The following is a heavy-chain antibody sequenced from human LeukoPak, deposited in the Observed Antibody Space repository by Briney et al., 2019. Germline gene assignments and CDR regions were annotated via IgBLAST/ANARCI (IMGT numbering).Heavy chain of an antibody. CDR3: ARRRDPDWFGEFDY. CDR2: ISSSSSYT. CDR1: GFTFSDYY. Sequence: GGSLRLSCAASGFTFSDYYMSWIRQAPGKGLEWVSYISSSSSYTNYADSVKGRFTISRDNAKNSLYLQMNSLRAEDTAVYYCARRRDPDWFGEFDYWGQGTLVTVSP. J-gene: IGHJ4*02. V-gene: IGHV3-11*03. D-gene: IGHD3-10*01.